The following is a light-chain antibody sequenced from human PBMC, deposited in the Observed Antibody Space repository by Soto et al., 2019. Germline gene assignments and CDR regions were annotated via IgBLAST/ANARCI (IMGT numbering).Light chain of an antibody. V-gene: IGKV3-20*01. CDR2: GAS. J-gene: IGKJ4*01. CDR3: QQCGISPLT. Sequence: EIVLTQSPGTLSLSPGERATLSCRASQSVSSSYLAWYQQKPGQAPRLLIHGASSRATGIPDRFSGSGSGTDFTLTINRLEPEDFAVYYCQQCGISPLTFGGGTKVDIK. CDR1: QSVSSSY.